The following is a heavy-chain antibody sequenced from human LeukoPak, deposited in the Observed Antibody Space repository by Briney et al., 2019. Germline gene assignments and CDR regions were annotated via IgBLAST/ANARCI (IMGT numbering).Heavy chain of an antibody. CDR1: GYTFTSYA. CDR3: ARVSSSSWKYYFDY. V-gene: IGHV1-3*03. D-gene: IGHD6-13*01. J-gene: IGHJ4*02. Sequence: GASVKVSCKASGYTFTSYAMHWVRQAPGQRLEWMGWINAGNGNTKYSQEFQSRVTITRDTSASTAYMELSSLRSEDMAVYYCARVSSSSWKYYFDYWGQGTLVTVSS. CDR2: INAGNGNT.